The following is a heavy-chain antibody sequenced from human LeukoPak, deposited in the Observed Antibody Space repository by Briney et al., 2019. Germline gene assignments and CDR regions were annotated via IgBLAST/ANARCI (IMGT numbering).Heavy chain of an antibody. CDR2: ISGYSGDT. Sequence: ASVKVSCKASGFTFTSYGISWVRQAPGQGLEWMGWISGYSGDTNYAQKIQGRVTMTTDTSTTTAYMDLRSLRPDDTAVYYCARAPVGATPYYFDYWGQGTLVTVSS. V-gene: IGHV1-18*01. D-gene: IGHD1-26*01. CDR1: GFTFTSYG. CDR3: ARAPVGATPYYFDY. J-gene: IGHJ4*02.